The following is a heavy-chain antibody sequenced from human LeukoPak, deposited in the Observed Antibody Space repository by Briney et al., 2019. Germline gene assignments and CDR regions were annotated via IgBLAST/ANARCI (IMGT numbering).Heavy chain of an antibody. CDR3: ARTSLLGGGTSPDY. V-gene: IGHV3-21*01. D-gene: IGHD1-26*01. Sequence: GGSLRLSCAASGFTFSSYAMSWVRQAPGKGLEWVSSISSSSSYIYYADSVKGRFTISRDNAKNSLYLQMNSLRAEDTAVYYCARTSLLGGGTSPDYWGQGTLVTVSS. CDR1: GFTFSSYA. J-gene: IGHJ4*02. CDR2: ISSSSSYI.